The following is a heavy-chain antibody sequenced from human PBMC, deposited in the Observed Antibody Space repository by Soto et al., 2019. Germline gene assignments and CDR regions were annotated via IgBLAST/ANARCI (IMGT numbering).Heavy chain of an antibody. D-gene: IGHD6-13*01. CDR1: GYTFTSYD. CDR3: ESSDAAAGTLYYYDGMDV. V-gene: IGHV1-8*01. Sequence: ASVKVSCKASGYTFTSYDINWVRQATGQGLEWMGWMNPNSGNTGYAQKLQGRDTMTRNTSISTAYMELSSLRSEDTAVYYFESSDAAAGTLYYYDGMDVWGQGTTVTVSS. J-gene: IGHJ6*02. CDR2: MNPNSGNT.